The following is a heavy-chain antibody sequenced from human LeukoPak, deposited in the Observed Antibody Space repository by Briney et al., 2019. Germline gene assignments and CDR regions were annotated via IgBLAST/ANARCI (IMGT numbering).Heavy chain of an antibody. CDR2: IYSGGST. V-gene: IGHV3-66*01. J-gene: IGHJ4*02. CDR3: ASKEGNPSFDY. CDR1: GFTVSSNY. Sequence: GGSLRLSCAASGFTVSSNYMSWVRQAPGKGLEWVSVIYSGGSTYYADSVKGRFTISRDNSKNTLYLQMNSLRAENTAVYYCASKEGNPSFDYWGQGTLVTVFS. D-gene: IGHD4-23*01.